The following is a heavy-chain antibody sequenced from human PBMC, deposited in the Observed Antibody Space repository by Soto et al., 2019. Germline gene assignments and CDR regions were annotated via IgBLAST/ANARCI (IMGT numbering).Heavy chain of an antibody. V-gene: IGHV4-30-4*01. CDR3: ARMSYFYDKWYFDL. CDR1: GASINNNDYY. CDR2: VYYSGTT. D-gene: IGHD3-22*01. Sequence: QLQESGPGLVKPSQTLSLTCTVSGASINNNDYYWSWIRQTPGKGLEWIGYVYYSGTTDYIPSIKSRLSMSIDKSQNQYTRKLNSVTAADTATYYCARMSYFYDKWYFDLWGRGTLVTVSS. J-gene: IGHJ2*01.